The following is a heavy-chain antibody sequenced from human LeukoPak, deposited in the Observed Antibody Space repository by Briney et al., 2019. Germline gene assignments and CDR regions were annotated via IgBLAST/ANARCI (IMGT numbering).Heavy chain of an antibody. Sequence: SETLSLTCTVSGGSINSYYWSWIRQPPGKGLEWIGYIYSSGSTNYNPSLKSRVTISVDTPKNQFSLKLRSVTAADTAVYYCARGSYYFGYWGQGTLVTVSS. CDR3: ARGSYYFGY. CDR2: IYSSGST. V-gene: IGHV4-59*01. J-gene: IGHJ4*02. CDR1: GGSINSYY.